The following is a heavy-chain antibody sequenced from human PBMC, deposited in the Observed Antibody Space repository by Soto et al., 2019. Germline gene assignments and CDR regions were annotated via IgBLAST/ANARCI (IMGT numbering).Heavy chain of an antibody. CDR3: ARDTLTWSYGMDV. CDR2: ITAYNGNT. V-gene: IGHV1-18*01. Sequence: GASVKVSCKASGYTFTSYGISWVRQAPGQGLEWMGWITAYNGNTDYAQKLQGRVTMTTDTSTSTAYMELKSLRSDDTAVYYCARDTLTWSYGMDVWGQGTTVTVSS. J-gene: IGHJ6*02. D-gene: IGHD2-8*02. CDR1: GYTFTSYG.